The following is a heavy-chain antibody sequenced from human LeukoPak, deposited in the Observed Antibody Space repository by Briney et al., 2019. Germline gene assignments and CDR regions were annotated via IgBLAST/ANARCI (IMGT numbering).Heavy chain of an antibody. J-gene: IGHJ4*02. CDR3: ARSGAEITRLYDY. CDR1: GYTFTSYY. V-gene: IGHV1-46*01. D-gene: IGHD3-16*01. CDR2: INPSGGST. Sequence: ASVKVSCKASGYTFTSYYMHWVRQAPGQGLEWMGIINPSGGSTSYAQKLQGRVTMTTDTSTSTAYMELRSLKSDDTAVYYCARSGAEITRLYDYWGQGTLVTVSS.